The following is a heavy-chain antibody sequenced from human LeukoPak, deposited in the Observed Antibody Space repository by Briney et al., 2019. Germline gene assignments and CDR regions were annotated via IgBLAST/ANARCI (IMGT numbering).Heavy chain of an antibody. D-gene: IGHD3-9*01. CDR2: INWNGGST. CDR3: ARGGDRYFDWLLSPFDY. J-gene: IGHJ4*02. V-gene: IGHV3-20*04. CDR1: GFTFDDYG. Sequence: GGSLRLSCAASGFTFDDYGMSWVRQAPGKGLEWVSGINWNGGSTGYADSVKGRFTISRDNAKNSLYLQMNSLRAEDTALYYCARGGDRYFDWLLSPFDYWGQGTLVTVSS.